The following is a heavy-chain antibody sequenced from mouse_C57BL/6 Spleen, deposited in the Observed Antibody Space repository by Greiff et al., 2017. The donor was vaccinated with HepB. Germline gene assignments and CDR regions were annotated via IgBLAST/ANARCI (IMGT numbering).Heavy chain of an antibody. D-gene: IGHD1-1*01. Sequence: VKLVESGAELVKPGASVKMSCKASGYTFTSYWITWVKQRPGQGLEWIGDIYPGSGSTNYNEKFKSKATLTVDTSSSTAYMQLSSLTSEDSAVYYCARSYYYGSSSNFDYWGQGTTLTVSS. V-gene: IGHV1-55*01. CDR1: GYTFTSYW. J-gene: IGHJ2*01. CDR2: IYPGSGST. CDR3: ARSYYYGSSSNFDY.